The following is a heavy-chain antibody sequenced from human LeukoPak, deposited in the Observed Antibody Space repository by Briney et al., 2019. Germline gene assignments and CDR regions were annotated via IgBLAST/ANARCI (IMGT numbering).Heavy chain of an antibody. CDR3: ARFGSGYFDY. D-gene: IGHD3-10*01. Sequence: TGGSLRLSCAASGITLSVYWMSWVRQAPGKGLEWVANIKQDGSEKYYRDSVQGRFTISRDNAKNSLYLQMNSLRAEDTAVYYCARFGSGYFDYWGQGSLVTVSS. V-gene: IGHV3-7*01. J-gene: IGHJ4*02. CDR2: IKQDGSEK. CDR1: GITLSVYW.